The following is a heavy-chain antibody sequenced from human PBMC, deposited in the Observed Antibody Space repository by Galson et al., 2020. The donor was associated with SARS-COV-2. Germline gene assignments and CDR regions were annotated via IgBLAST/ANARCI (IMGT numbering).Heavy chain of an antibody. CDR3: AREMDDFWSGYYPTNHDAFDI. D-gene: IGHD3-3*01. V-gene: IGHV3-7*03. Sequence: GGSLRLSCAASGFTFSSYWMSWVRQAPGKGLEWVANIKQDGSEKYYVDSVKGRFTISRDNAKNSLYLQMNSLRAEDTAVYYCAREMDDFWSGYYPTNHDAFDIWGQGTMVTVSS. J-gene: IGHJ3*02. CDR2: IKQDGSEK. CDR1: GFTFSSYW.